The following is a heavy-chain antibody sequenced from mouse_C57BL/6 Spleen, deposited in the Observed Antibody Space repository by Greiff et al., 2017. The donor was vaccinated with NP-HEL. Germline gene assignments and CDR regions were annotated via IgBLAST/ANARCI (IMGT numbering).Heavy chain of an antibody. CDR1: GYSFTDYN. J-gene: IGHJ1*03. Sequence: VQLQQSGPELVKPGASVKISCKASGYSFTDYNMNWVKPSNGKSLQWIGVFNPNYGTTSYNQKFKGKATLTVDQSSSTAYMQLNSLTSEDSAVYYCARGRLLYGYFDVWGTGTTVTVSS. V-gene: IGHV1-39*01. CDR2: FNPNYGTT. CDR3: ARGRLLYGYFDV. D-gene: IGHD1-1*01.